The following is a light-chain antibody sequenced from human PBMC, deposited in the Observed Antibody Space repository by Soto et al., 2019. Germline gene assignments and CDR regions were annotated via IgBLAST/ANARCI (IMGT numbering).Light chain of an antibody. CDR1: QAIPRW. V-gene: IGKV1-12*01. CDR3: HQAYSFPST. J-gene: IGKJ5*01. Sequence: DIPLTQSPSSASASVGDRAAITWRASQAIPRWLAWYPQKPGKAPKLLIYAAPSLQGGVPSRFSGSGSGTDFTLSINSLEPEDFATYYCHQAYSFPSTFGQGTRLENK. CDR2: AAP.